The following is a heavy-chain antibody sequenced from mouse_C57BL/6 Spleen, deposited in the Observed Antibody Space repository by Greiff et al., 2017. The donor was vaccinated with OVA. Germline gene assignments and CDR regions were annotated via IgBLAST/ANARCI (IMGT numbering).Heavy chain of an antibody. J-gene: IGHJ4*01. CDR1: GFTFSNYW. Sequence: EVQGVESGGGLVQPGGSMKLSCVASGFTFSNYWMNWVRQSPEKGLEWVAQIRLESDNYATHYAESVKGMFTISRDDSKSGVYLQMSNLRAEDTGISYCSALGSHYAIDYWGQGTSVTVSS. V-gene: IGHV6-3*01. CDR2: IRLESDNYAT. CDR3: SALGSHYAIDY. D-gene: IGHD2-2*01.